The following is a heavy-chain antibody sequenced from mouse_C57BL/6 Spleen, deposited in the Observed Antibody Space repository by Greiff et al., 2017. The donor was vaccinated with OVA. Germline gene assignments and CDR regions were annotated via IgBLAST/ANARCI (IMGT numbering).Heavy chain of an antibody. J-gene: IGHJ2*01. CDR1: GYTFTDYN. D-gene: IGHD2-1*01. CDR2: INPNNGGT. Sequence: EVKLMESGPELVKPGASVKIPCKASGYTFTDYNMDWVKQSHGKSLEWIGDINPNNGGTIYNQKFKGKATLTVDKSSSTAYMELRSLTSEDTAVYYCARQEFYYGNYFDYWGQGTTLTVSS. V-gene: IGHV1-18*01. CDR3: ARQEFYYGNYFDY.